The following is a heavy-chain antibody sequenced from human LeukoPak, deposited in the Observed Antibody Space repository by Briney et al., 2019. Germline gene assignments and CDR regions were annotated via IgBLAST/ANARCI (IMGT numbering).Heavy chain of an antibody. CDR1: GGSISSSSYY. CDR2: IYYSGST. D-gene: IGHD6-13*01. Sequence: SETLSLTCTVSGGSISSSSYYWDWIRQPPGKGLEWIGSIYYSGSTYYNPSLKSRVTISVDTSKNQFSLKLSSVTAADTAVYYCAREGFSSSWPEYFQHWGQGTLVTVSS. CDR3: AREGFSSSWPEYFQH. J-gene: IGHJ1*01. V-gene: IGHV4-39*07.